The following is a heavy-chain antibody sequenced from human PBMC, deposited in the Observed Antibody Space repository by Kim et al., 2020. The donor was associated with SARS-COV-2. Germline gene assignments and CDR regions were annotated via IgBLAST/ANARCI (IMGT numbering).Heavy chain of an antibody. CDR1: GFTFSSYS. Sequence: GGSLRLSCAASGFTFSSYSMNWVRQAPGKGLEWVSSISSSSYIYYADSVKGRFTISRDNAKNSLYLQMNSLRAEDTAVYYCARDKTQWLRYASLVVAAPLDYWGQGTLVTVSS. CDR3: ARDKTQWLRYASLVVAAPLDY. CDR2: ISSSSYI. D-gene: IGHD2-15*01. V-gene: IGHV3-21*01. J-gene: IGHJ4*02.